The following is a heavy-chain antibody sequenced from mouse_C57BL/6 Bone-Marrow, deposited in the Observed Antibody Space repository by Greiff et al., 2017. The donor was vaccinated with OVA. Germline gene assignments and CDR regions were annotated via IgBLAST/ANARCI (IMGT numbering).Heavy chain of an antibody. CDR2: IYPGSGST. V-gene: IGHV1-55*01. CDR3: ARWGFDDYDVGFAY. D-gene: IGHD2-4*01. J-gene: IGHJ3*01. CDR1: GYTFTSYW. Sequence: VQLQQSGAELVKPGASVKMSCKASGYTFTSYWITWVKQRPGQGLEWIGDIYPGSGSTNYNEKFKSKATLTVDTSSSTDYMQLSSLTSEDSAVYYCARWGFDDYDVGFAYWGQGTLVTVSA.